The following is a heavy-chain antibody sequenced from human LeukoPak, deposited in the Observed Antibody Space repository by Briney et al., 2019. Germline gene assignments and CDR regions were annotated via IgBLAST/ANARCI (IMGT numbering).Heavy chain of an antibody. V-gene: IGHV4-4*07. CDR3: ARDMWSQGWVAFDI. CDR1: DGSISSDY. D-gene: IGHD3-3*01. Sequence: PSETPSLTCTGSDGSISSDYWSWIRQPAGKGLEWVGRISTTGSTNYNPSLKSRVTMSVDTSKNQFSLKLSSVTAADTAVYYCARDMWSQGWVAFDIWDQGQWSPSLQ. CDR2: ISTTGST. J-gene: IGHJ3*02.